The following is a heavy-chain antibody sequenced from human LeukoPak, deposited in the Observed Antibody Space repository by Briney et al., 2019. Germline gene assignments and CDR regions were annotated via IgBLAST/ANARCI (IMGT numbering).Heavy chain of an antibody. CDR2: INAGNGNT. D-gene: IGHD2/OR15-2a*01. CDR3: ARDLPILPSDY. J-gene: IGHJ4*02. CDR1: GYTFTSYA. V-gene: IGHV1-3*01. Sequence: ASVKVSCKASGYTFTSYAMHWVRQAPGQRLEWMGWINAGNGNTKYSQKFQGRVTITRDTSASTACMELSSLRSEDTAVYYCARDLPILPSDYWGQGTLVTVSS.